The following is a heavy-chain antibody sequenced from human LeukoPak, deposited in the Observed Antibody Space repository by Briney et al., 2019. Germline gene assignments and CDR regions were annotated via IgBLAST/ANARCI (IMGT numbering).Heavy chain of an antibody. V-gene: IGHV4-30-4*08. CDR3: ARGVPYYHDSSGATRAAFDI. CDR2: ISYSGST. J-gene: IGHJ3*02. D-gene: IGHD3-22*01. Sequence: PSETLSLTCTVSGGSISSADYYWTWIRQPPGKVLEWIGYISYSGSTYYNPSRKSRFIIAIATSKNQFSLTLPSVTAADTAVYYCARGVPYYHDSSGATRAAFDIWGQGTMVTVSS. CDR1: GGSISSADYY.